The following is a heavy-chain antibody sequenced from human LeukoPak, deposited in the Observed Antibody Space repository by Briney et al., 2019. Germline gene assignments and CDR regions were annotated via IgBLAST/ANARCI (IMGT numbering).Heavy chain of an antibody. CDR2: IYNSSST. D-gene: IGHD6-19*01. J-gene: IGHJ4*02. Sequence: SETLTLTCTVSGGSISTSSYFWGWIRQPPGKGLDWIGIIYNSSSTCYNPSPKSRVSISADTSENAFSPQITHVTAADTAVYSCARGGYTNGPAGPWGQGTLVPVSS. CDR3: ARGGYTNGPAGP. CDR1: GGSISTSSYF. V-gene: IGHV4-39*01.